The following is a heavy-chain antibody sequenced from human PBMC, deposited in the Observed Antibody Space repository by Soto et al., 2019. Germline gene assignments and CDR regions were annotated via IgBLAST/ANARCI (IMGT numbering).Heavy chain of an antibody. Sequence: PGGSLRLSCAASGFTFSSYAMHCVRQSPGKGLEWVAVISYDGSNKYYADSVKGRFTISRDNSKNTLYLQMNSLRAEDTAVYYCARDRVGDGYRISYGGMDVWGQGTTVTVSS. J-gene: IGHJ6*02. V-gene: IGHV3-30-3*01. CDR1: GFTFSSYA. CDR3: ARDRVGDGYRISYGGMDV. CDR2: ISYDGSNK. D-gene: IGHD5-12*01.